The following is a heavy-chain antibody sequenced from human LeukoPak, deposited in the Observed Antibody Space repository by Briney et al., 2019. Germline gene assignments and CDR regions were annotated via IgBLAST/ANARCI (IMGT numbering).Heavy chain of an antibody. CDR1: EFTFSSHD. V-gene: IGHV3-23*01. CDR3: ARDQDWGSFDI. Sequence: GGSLRLSCAASEFTFSSHDMHWVRQAPGKGLEWVSGIGGRGDRTYFADSVKGRFAISRDNSKNTMYLQMSSLRAEDTAIYYCARDQDWGSFDIWGQGTMVTVSS. J-gene: IGHJ3*02. CDR2: IGGRGDRT. D-gene: IGHD7-27*01.